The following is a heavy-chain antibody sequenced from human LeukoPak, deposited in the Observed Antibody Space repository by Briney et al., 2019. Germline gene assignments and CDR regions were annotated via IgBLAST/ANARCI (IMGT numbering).Heavy chain of an antibody. V-gene: IGHV3-66*02. J-gene: IGHJ4*02. CDR3: ARDDSSSSGRLFGY. Sequence: GGSLRLSCAASGFTVSSNYMSWARQAPGKGLEWVSVIYSGGSTYYADSVKGRFTISRDNSKNTLYLQMNSLRAEDTAVYYCARDDSSSSGRLFGYWGQGTLVTVSS. D-gene: IGHD6-6*01. CDR1: GFTVSSNY. CDR2: IYSGGST.